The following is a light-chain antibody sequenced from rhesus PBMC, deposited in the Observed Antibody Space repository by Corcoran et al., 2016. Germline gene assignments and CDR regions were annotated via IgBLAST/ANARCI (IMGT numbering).Light chain of an antibody. V-gene: IGLV10-114*01. CDR1: SNNVGNQG. CDR2: RNN. CDR3: SAWGSSLSAQL. Sequence: QAGLTQPPSVSKGLRQTATLTCTGNSNNVGNQGAAWLQQHQGHPPKLLSYRNNNRPSGISERFSASRSGNTASLTITGLQPEEEADYYCSAWGSSLSAQLFGGGTRLTVL. J-gene: IGLJ3*01.